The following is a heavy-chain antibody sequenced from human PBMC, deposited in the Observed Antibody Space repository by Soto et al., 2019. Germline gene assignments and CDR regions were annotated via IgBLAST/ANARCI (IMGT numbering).Heavy chain of an antibody. CDR3: ARHKGYSSGWYSAFDI. V-gene: IGHV5-51*01. Sequence: GESLKISCKGSGYSFTSYWSGWGRQMPGKGLEWMGITYPADSDTRYSPSFQGQVTMSADKSISTAYLQWSSLKAADTAMYYCARHKGYSSGWYSAFDIWGQGTMVTVSS. CDR2: TYPADSDT. J-gene: IGHJ3*02. D-gene: IGHD6-19*01. CDR1: GYSFTSYW.